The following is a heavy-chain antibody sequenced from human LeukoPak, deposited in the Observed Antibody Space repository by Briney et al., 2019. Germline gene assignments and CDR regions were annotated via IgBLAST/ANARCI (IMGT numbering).Heavy chain of an antibody. D-gene: IGHD1-26*01. CDR2: IWYDGSNK. CDR3: AKSGEWEPTDLDY. V-gene: IGHV3-33*06. Sequence: TGGSLRLSCAASGFTFSSYGMHWVRQAPGKGLEWVAVIWYDGSNKYYADSVKGRFTISRDNSKNTLYLQMNSLRAEDTAVYYCAKSGEWEPTDLDYWGQGTLVTVSS. CDR1: GFTFSSYG. J-gene: IGHJ4*02.